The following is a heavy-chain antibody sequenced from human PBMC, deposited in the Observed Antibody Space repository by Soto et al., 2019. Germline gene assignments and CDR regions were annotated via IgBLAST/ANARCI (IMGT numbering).Heavy chain of an antibody. D-gene: IGHD3-10*01. Sequence: GGSLRLSCAASGFTFSNYAIHWVRQAPGKGLEWVAVISYDGSNNYYADSVKGRFTISRDNSKNTLHLQMNTLRSEDTAVYYCARDWATTVRGEMLASDYFCMDVWRQGTTGTVSS. J-gene: IGHJ6*02. CDR1: GFTFSNYA. CDR2: ISYDGSNN. V-gene: IGHV3-30-3*01. CDR3: ARDWATTVRGEMLASDYFCMDV.